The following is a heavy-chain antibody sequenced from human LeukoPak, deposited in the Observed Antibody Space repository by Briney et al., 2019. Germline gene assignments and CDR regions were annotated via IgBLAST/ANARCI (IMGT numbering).Heavy chain of an antibody. J-gene: IGHJ4*02. V-gene: IGHV3-66*01. D-gene: IGHD2-2*01. Sequence: GGSLRLSCAASGFTVSGNYMSWVRQAPGKGLEWVSIIYSDGNTFYADSVKGRFTISRDNSKDTLFLQMNRLRAEDTAVYYCASLSNVYCTDTSCYESYFDYWGQGALVTVSS. CDR3: ASLSNVYCTDTSCYESYFDY. CDR1: GFTVSGNY. CDR2: IYSDGNT.